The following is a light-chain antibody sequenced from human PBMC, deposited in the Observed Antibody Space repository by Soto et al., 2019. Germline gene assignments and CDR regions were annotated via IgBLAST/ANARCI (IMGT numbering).Light chain of an antibody. CDR1: SSDVGGYNY. CDR2: DVS. CDR3: SSYTASTTYV. Sequence: QSVLTQPASVSGSPGQSITISRTGTSSDVGGYNYVSWYQHHPGKAPKLMIFDVSNRPSGVSNRFSGSKSGNTASLTISGLQAEDEADYYCSSYTASTTYVFGPGTKVTVL. V-gene: IGLV2-14*03. J-gene: IGLJ1*01.